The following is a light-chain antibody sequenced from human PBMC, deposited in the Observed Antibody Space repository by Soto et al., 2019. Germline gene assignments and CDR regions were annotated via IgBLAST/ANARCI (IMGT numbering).Light chain of an antibody. CDR1: QGISNY. V-gene: IGKV1-27*01. CDR3: QKYNSAPPLT. Sequence: DIQMAQSPSSLSASVGDRVTITCRASQGISNYLAWYQQKPGKVPKLLIYAASTLQSGVPSRFSGSGSGTDFTLTISSLQPEDVATYYCQKYNSAPPLTFGGGTKVEIK. CDR2: AAS. J-gene: IGKJ4*01.